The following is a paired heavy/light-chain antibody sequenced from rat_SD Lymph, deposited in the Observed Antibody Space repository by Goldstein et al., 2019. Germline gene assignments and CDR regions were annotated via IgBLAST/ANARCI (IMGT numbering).Light chain of an antibody. V-gene: IGKV22S2*01. Sequence: DIQMTQSPSLLSASVGDRVTLNCKASQNIYKNLAWYQQKLGEAPKLLIYNANSLQTDIPSRFSGSGSGTDFTLTISSLQPEDVATYFCQQFYSGNTFGAGTELELK. CDR3: QQFYSGNT. CDR2: NAN. CDR1: QNIYKN. J-gene: IGKJ2-1*01.
Heavy chain of an antibody. Sequence: EVQLVESGGGLVQPGRSLKLSCAASGFTFSNYGMAWVRQAPTKGLEWVATISYDGSSTYYRDSVKGRFTISRDNAKTTLYLQMDSLRSEDTATYYCARHPIYNNWGWFAYWGQGTLVTVSS. CDR2: ISYDGSST. CDR1: GFTFSNYG. CDR3: ARHPIYNNWGWFAY. J-gene: IGHJ3*01. D-gene: IGHD1-10*01. V-gene: IGHV5-29*01.